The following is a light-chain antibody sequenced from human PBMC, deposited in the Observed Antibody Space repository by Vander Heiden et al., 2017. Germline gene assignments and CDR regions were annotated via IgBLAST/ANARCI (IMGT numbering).Light chain of an antibody. CDR2: GAS. CDR3: QQYGGSPGLT. J-gene: IGKJ4*01. CDR1: QTVSSSY. Sequence: EIVLTQSPGTLSLSPGERATLSCRASQTVSSSYLGWYQQKPGQAPRLLIYGASSRASGNPDRFSGSGSGTDFTLTISRLEPEDFAVYYCQQYGGSPGLTFGGGTKVEI. V-gene: IGKV3-20*01.